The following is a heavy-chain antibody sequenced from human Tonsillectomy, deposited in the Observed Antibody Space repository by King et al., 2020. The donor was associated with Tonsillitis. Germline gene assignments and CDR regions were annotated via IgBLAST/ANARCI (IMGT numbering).Heavy chain of an antibody. CDR1: GGSISPYY. J-gene: IGHJ4*02. Sequence: HVQLQESGPGLVKPSETLSLTCTVSGGSISPYYWSWIRQPPGKGLEWIGYIYYIGSTNYNPSLKSRVTISIDTSKNQFSLKLSSESAADTAVYYCARYDVGASMGGGFDYWGQGTLVTVSS. CDR2: IYYIGST. V-gene: IGHV4-59*01. CDR3: ARYDVGASMGGGFDY. D-gene: IGHD1-26*01.